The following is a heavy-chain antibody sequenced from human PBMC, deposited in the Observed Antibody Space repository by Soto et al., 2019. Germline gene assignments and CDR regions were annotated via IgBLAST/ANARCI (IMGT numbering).Heavy chain of an antibody. D-gene: IGHD6-13*01. Sequence: PGGSLRLSCAGSGFTFINYAMTWVRQAPGKGLEWVSSISNRGSDTYYVDSVKGRFTISRDNSKNTLYLQMNSLRAEDTAVYYCEKDKYSSSWYFWGQGTLVTVSS. CDR2: ISNRGSDT. CDR1: GFTFINYA. V-gene: IGHV3-23*01. CDR3: EKDKYSSSWYF. J-gene: IGHJ4*02.